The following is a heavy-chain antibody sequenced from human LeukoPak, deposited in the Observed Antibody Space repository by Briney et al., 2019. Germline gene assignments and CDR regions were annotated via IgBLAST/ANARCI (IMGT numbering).Heavy chain of an antibody. J-gene: IGHJ4*02. CDR2: ISYDGSNK. CDR3: ARAIVGATADFDY. CDR1: GFTFSSYA. D-gene: IGHD1-26*01. V-gene: IGHV3-30*04. Sequence: PGRSLRLSCAASGFTFSSYAMHWVRQAPGKGLEWVAVISYDGSNKYYADSVKGRFTISRDNSKNTLYLQMNGLRAEDTAVYYCARAIVGATADFDYWGQGTLVTVSS.